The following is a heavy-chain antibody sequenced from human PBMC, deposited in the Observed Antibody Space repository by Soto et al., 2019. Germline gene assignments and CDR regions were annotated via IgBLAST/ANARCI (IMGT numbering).Heavy chain of an antibody. CDR2: TYYRSIWQ. J-gene: IGHJ5*02. CDR3: ARLVGNSWLDH. CDR1: GDSVSSNSAV. D-gene: IGHD6-6*01. V-gene: IGHV6-1*01. Sequence: QVQLQQSGPVLVKPSQTLSLTCAISGDSVSSNSAVWNWIRQSPSRGLEWLGRTYYRSIWQNAVSVKSRMTINPDASKNQFSLQLNSVTPEDTAMYYCARLVGNSWLDHWGQGTLVTVSS.